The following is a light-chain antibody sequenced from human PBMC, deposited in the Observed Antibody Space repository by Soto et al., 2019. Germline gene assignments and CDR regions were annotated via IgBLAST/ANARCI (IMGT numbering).Light chain of an antibody. V-gene: IGKV3-20*01. J-gene: IGKJ1*01. CDR3: QQYGSSPKT. CDR2: GAS. Sequence: EIVWTQPPATLSLSPGERATLPCRASQSVGSSYLAWYQQKPGQAPRLPIYGASSRATGIPDRFSGSGSGKDFTLTISRLEPEDFAVYYCQQYGSSPKTFGQGTKVEIK. CDR1: QSVGSSY.